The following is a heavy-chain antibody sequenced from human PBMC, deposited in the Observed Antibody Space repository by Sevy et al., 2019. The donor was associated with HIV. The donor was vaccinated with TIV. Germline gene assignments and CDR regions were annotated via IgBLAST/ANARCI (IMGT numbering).Heavy chain of an antibody. J-gene: IGHJ2*01. CDR3: AKMAASMGIAVAGTGYWYFDL. Sequence: GGSLRLSCAASGFTFSSYGMHWVHQAPGKGLEWVAVISYDGSNKYYADSVKGRFTISRDNSKNTLYLQMNSLRAEDTAVYYCAKMAASMGIAVAGTGYWYFDLWGRGTLVTVSS. V-gene: IGHV3-30*18. D-gene: IGHD6-19*01. CDR1: GFTFSSYG. CDR2: ISYDGSNK.